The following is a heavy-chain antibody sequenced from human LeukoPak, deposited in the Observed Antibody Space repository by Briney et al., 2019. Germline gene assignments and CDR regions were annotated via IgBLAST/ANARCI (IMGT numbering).Heavy chain of an antibody. CDR3: ARGGTEYSGYDWGY. J-gene: IGHJ4*02. D-gene: IGHD5-12*01. CDR1: GFTVSSNY. Sequence: GGSLRLSCAASGFTVSSNYMSWVRQAPGKGLEWVSVIYSGGSTYYADSVKGRFTISRDNSKNTLYLQMNSLRAEDTAVYYCARGGTEYSGYDWGYWGQGTLVTVS. CDR2: IYSGGST. V-gene: IGHV3-66*01.